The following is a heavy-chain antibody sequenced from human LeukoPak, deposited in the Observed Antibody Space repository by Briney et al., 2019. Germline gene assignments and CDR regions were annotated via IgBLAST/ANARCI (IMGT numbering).Heavy chain of an antibody. V-gene: IGHV4-59*11. CDR3: ARVGQEVGWFHP. J-gene: IGHJ5*02. Sequence: WETXSLTCXXSGGSISSQYRSWIGQPPGKGVEWILYIYYRGTTNYNPSLKSRVTISVDTSKNPFSLKLSSVTAADTAVYYCARVGQEVGWFHPCGPGTLVTASS. CDR2: IYYRGTT. CDR1: GGSISSQY. D-gene: IGHD1-26*01.